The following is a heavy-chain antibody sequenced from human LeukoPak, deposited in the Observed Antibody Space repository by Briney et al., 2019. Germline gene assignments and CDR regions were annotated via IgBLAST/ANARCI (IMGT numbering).Heavy chain of an antibody. V-gene: IGHV3-30*07. CDR2: ISYDGSNK. CDR1: GFTFSSYA. J-gene: IGHJ6*02. D-gene: IGHD5-18*01. CDR3: AKAGYSYGYEYEKNYYYGMDV. Sequence: PGGSLRLSCAASGFTFSSYAMHWVRQAPGKGLEWVAVISYDGSNKYYADSVKGRFTISRDNSKNTLYLQMNSLRAEDTAVYYCAKAGYSYGYEYEKNYYYGMDVWGQGTTVTVSS.